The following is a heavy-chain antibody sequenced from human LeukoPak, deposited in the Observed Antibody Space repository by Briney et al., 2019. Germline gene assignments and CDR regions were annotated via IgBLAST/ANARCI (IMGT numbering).Heavy chain of an antibody. CDR3: ALDSGSGSYSGY. J-gene: IGHJ4*02. V-gene: IGHV3-74*01. D-gene: IGHD3-10*01. CDR1: GLTFSSYW. CDR2: INPDGSGT. Sequence: GGSLGPSLAASGLTFSSYWWNWVGQDQGKGLGWFSRINPDGSGTSHADSVKGRFTISRDNAKNTLYLEMNSLRAEDTAVYYCALDSGSGSYSGYWGLGTVVTVSS.